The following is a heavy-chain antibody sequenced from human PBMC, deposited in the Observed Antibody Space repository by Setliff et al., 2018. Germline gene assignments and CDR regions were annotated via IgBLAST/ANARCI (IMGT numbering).Heavy chain of an antibody. D-gene: IGHD3-3*01. CDR2: INPSGGFT. V-gene: IGHV1-46*01. CDR1: GYTFTSYY. CDR3: ARELLFGGVIFGY. Sequence: ASVKVSCKAPGYTFTSYYMHWVRQAPGQGLEWMGIINPSGGFTSYAQKFQDRVTMTRDTSTSTVYMELSSLRSGDTAMYYCARELLFGGVIFGYWGQGTLVTVSS. J-gene: IGHJ4*02.